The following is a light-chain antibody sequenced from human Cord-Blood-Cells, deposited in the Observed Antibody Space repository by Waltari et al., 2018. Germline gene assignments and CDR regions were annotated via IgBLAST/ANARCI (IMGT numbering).Light chain of an antibody. V-gene: IGKV3-11*01. CDR1: QSVSSY. CDR3: QQRSNWPLT. Sequence: EIVLTQYPATLSLSPGERATLSCRASQSVSSYLAWYQQKPGQAPRLLISDASNRATCIPARFSCSGSGTDFTLTISSLEPEDFAVYYCQQRSNWPLTFGGGTKVEIK. CDR2: DAS. J-gene: IGKJ4*01.